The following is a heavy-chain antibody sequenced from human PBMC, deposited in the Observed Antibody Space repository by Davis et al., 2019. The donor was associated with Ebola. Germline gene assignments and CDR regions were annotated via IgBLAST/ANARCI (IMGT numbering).Heavy chain of an antibody. Sequence: SETLSLTCAVSGYSISSGSYWGWIRQPPGKGPEWIGSIYYSGSTYYNPSLKSRVTISVDTSKNQFSLKLSSVTAADTAVYYCARGSSSWYWFDPWGQGTLVTVSS. V-gene: IGHV4-38-2*01. J-gene: IGHJ5*02. CDR2: IYYSGST. CDR3: ARGSSSWYWFDP. D-gene: IGHD6-13*01. CDR1: GYSISSGSY.